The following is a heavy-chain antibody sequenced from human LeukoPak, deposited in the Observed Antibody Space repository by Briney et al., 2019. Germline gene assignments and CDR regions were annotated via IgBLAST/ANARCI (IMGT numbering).Heavy chain of an antibody. D-gene: IGHD2-2*01. J-gene: IGHJ5*02. CDR3: ARQDCSSTSCYYGWFDP. CDR2: IYPGDSDT. Sequence: GESLKISCKGSGYSFTSYWIGWVRQMPGKGLEWMGIIYPGDSDTRYSPSFQGQVTISADKSISSAYLQWSSLKASDTAMYYCARQDCSSTSCYYGWFDPWGQGTLVTVSS. CDR1: GYSFTSYW. V-gene: IGHV5-51*01.